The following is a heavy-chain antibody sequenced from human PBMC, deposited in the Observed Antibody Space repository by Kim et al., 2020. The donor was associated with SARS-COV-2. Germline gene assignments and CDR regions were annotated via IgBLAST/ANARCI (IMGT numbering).Heavy chain of an antibody. CDR1: GCSISSYH. Sequence: SETLSLTCTVSGCSISSYHWSWIRQPTGKGLEWIGYIYYNGSTNSNPSLKSRLPISVDTSQNQFSLKLSSVTAADTAVYYCTISRGNDYSYFAYLGQGTLVTVSS. CDR2: IYYNGST. D-gene: IGHD5-12*01. CDR3: TISRGNDYSYFAY. J-gene: IGHJ4*02. V-gene: IGHV4-59*08.